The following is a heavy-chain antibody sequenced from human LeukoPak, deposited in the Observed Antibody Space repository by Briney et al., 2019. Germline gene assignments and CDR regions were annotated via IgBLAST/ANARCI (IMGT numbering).Heavy chain of an antibody. CDR1: GGSFSGYY. J-gene: IGHJ5*02. D-gene: IGHD2-2*02. CDR2: INHSGST. Sequence: SETLSLTCAVYGGSFSGYYWSWIRQPPGKGLEWIGEINHSGSTNYNPSLKSRVTISVDTSKNQFSLTLSSVTAADTAVYYCARGRVVVVPAAIFSGWFDPWGQGTLVTVSS. CDR3: ARGRVVVVPAAIFSGWFDP. V-gene: IGHV4-34*01.